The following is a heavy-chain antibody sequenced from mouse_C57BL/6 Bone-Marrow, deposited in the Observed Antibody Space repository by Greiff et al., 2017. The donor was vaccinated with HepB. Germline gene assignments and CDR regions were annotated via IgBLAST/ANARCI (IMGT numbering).Heavy chain of an antibody. CDR3: AMRPYAMDY. J-gene: IGHJ4*01. CDR1: GYTFTSYW. Sequence: QVQLQQPGAELVRPGTSVKLSCKASGYTFTSYWMHWVKQSPGQGLEWIGVIDPSDSYTNYNQKFKGKATLTVDTSSSTAYMQLSSLTSEDSAVYYCAMRPYAMDYWGQGTSVTVSS. CDR2: IDPSDSYT. V-gene: IGHV1-59*01.